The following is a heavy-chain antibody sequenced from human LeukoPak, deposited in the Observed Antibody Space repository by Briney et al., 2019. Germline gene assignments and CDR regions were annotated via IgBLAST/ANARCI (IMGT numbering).Heavy chain of an antibody. CDR3: ARDPPDYGDYRYAFDI. CDR1: GFPFSGN. J-gene: IGHJ3*02. V-gene: IGHV3-48*03. Sequence: GGSLRLPWAPSGFPFSGNEWNGAAQPQGRGLGWVQYLNISGSTIYYADSVKGRFTISRDNAKNSLYLQMNSLRAEDTAVYYCARDPPDYGDYRYAFDIWGQGTMVTVSS. D-gene: IGHD4-17*01. CDR2: LNISGSTI.